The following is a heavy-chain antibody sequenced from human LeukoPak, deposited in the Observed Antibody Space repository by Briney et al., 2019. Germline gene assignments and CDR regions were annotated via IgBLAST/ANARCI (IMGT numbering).Heavy chain of an antibody. CDR3: ARVPAAMRIVDY. D-gene: IGHD2-2*01. CDR1: GYTFTGYY. J-gene: IGHJ4*02. V-gene: IGHV1-2*02. Sequence: ASVKVSCKASGYTFTGYYMYWVRQAPGQGLEWMGWINPNSGGTNYAQKFQGRVTMTRDTSISTAYMELSRLRSDDTAVYYCARVPAAMRIVDYWGQGTLVTVSS. CDR2: INPNSGGT.